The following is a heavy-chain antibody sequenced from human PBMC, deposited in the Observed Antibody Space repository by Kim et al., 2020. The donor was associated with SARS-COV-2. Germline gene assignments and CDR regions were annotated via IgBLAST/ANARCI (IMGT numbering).Heavy chain of an antibody. CDR2: IWYDGSKK. J-gene: IGHJ4*02. CDR3: ARGPQYGDYVRTDY. Sequence: GSLRLSCAASGFTFSSHGMHWVRQRPGKGLEWVAVIWYDGSKKYYADSVKGRFTVSRDNSKNTLHLQMNSLRVDDTSVYYCARGPQYGDYVRTDYWGQG. V-gene: IGHV3-33*01. D-gene: IGHD4-17*01. CDR1: GFTFSSHG.